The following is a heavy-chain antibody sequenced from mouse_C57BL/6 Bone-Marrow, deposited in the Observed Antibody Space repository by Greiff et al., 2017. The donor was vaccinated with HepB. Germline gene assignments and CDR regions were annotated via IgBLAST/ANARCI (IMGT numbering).Heavy chain of an antibody. Sequence: DVHLVESGGGLVQPGGSLKLSCAASGFTFSDYYMYWVRQTPEKRLEWVAYISNGGGSTYYPDTVKGRFTISRDNAKNTLYLQMSRLKSEDTAMYYCARLANWYFDVWGTGTTVTVSS. J-gene: IGHJ1*03. V-gene: IGHV5-12*01. D-gene: IGHD1-1*01. CDR1: GFTFSDYY. CDR2: ISNGGGST. CDR3: ARLANWYFDV.